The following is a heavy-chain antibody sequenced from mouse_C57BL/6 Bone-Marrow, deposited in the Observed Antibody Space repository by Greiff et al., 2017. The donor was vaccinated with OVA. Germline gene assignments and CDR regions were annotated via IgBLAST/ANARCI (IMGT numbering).Heavy chain of an antibody. V-gene: IGHV5-4*01. CDR3: AREIYDDVAFDY. D-gene: IGHD2-3*01. CDR2: ISDGGSYT. Sequence: EVKVVESGGGLVKPGGSLKLSCAASGFSFSSYAMSWVRQTPEKRLEWVATISDGGSYTYYPDNVKGRFTISRDNAKNNLYLQMSHLKSEDTAMYYCAREIYDDVAFDYWGKGTTLTVSS. CDR1: GFSFSSYA. J-gene: IGHJ2*01.